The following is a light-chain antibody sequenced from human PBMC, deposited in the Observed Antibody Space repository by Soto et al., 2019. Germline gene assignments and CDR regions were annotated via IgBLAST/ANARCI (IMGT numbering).Light chain of an antibody. CDR1: QSVSSS. J-gene: IGKJ2*01. Sequence: EIVMTQSPATLSVSPGERATLSCRAGQSVSSSLARYQQRPGQAPRLLIYGASARATGIPARFSGSGSGTEFTLTISSLQSEDFAVYYCQQYNDWPRTFGQGTKLEI. CDR3: QQYNDWPRT. CDR2: GAS. V-gene: IGKV3-15*01.